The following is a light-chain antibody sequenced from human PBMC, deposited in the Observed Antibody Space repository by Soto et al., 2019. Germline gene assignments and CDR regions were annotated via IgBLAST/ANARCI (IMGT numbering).Light chain of an antibody. CDR2: GAS. Sequence: EIVLTQSPGTLSLSPGERATLSCRASQSVSSSFLAWYQQKPGQAPRLLIYGASTRATGIPDRFSGSGSGTDFTLTISRLEPEDFAVYYCQQYDSSPWTFSQGTKVEIK. CDR3: QQYDSSPWT. CDR1: QSVSSSF. J-gene: IGKJ1*01. V-gene: IGKV3-20*01.